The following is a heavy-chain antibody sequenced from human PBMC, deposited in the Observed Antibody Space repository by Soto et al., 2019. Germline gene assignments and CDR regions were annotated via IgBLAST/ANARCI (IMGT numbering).Heavy chain of an antibody. V-gene: IGHV4-31*03. CDR3: ARVEGSRYYVRLDC. D-gene: IGHD6-13*01. CDR2: IYDGGSS. Sequence: SETLSLTCTVSGGSISSGSYHWSWIRQHPGKGLEWIGNIYDGGSSYYSPSLKSRATISIDTSKDQFSLRLGSVTAADTAVYYCARVEGSRYYVRLDCWGRGTLVTVSS. J-gene: IGHJ4*02. CDR1: GGSISSGSYH.